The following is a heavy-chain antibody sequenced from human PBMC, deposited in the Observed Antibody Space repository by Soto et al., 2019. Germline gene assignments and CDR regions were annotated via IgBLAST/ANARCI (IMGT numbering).Heavy chain of an antibody. J-gene: IGHJ6*02. D-gene: IGHD3-22*01. CDR2: INHSGST. Sequence: LSLTCAVYGGSFSGYYWSWIRQPPGKGLEWIGEINHSGSTNYNPSLKSRVTISVDTSKNQFSLKLSSVTAADTAVYYCARGRYYYDSSGYYYPYYYYYGMDVWGQGTTVTVSS. CDR1: GGSFSGYY. CDR3: ARGRYYYDSSGYYYPYYYYYGMDV. V-gene: IGHV4-34*01.